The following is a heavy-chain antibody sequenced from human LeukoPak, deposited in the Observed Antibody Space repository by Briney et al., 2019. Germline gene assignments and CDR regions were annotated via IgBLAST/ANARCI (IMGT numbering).Heavy chain of an antibody. CDR2: ISGSGGST. CDR3: AKEGPGIAVAGTEGVFDY. D-gene: IGHD6-19*01. J-gene: IGHJ4*02. CDR1: GFTFSSYA. V-gene: IGHV3-23*01. Sequence: PGGSLRLSCAASGFTFSSYAMSWVRQAPGKGLEWVSAISGSGGSTYYADSVKGRFTISRDNSKNTLYLQMNSLRAEDTAVYNCAKEGPGIAVAGTEGVFDYWGQGTLVTVSS.